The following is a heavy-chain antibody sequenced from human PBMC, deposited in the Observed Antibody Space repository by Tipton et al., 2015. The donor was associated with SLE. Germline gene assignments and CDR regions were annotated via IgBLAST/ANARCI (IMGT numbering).Heavy chain of an antibody. CDR3: ARDRAAARPYFFDY. D-gene: IGHD6-13*01. V-gene: IGHV4-4*07. CDR1: GFTFSNAW. Sequence: LRLSCAASGFTFSNAWMSWVRQAPGKGLEWVGRISTSGSTNYNPSLKSRVTMSVDTSKNQFSLKLSSVTAADTAVYYCARDRAAARPYFFDYWGQGTLVTGSS. CDR2: ISTSGST. J-gene: IGHJ4*02.